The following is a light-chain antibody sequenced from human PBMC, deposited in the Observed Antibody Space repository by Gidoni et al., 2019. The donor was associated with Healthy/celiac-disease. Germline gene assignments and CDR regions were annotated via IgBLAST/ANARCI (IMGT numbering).Light chain of an antibody. CDR2: GAS. CDR3: QQYNNWPPWT. Sequence: EIVMTQSPATLSVSPGERATLSCRASQSVSSKLAWYQQKPNQAPRLLIYGASTRATGIPARFRGSGSGTEFTLTISSLQSEDFAVYYCQQYNNWPPWTFGQGTKVEIK. V-gene: IGKV3-15*01. J-gene: IGKJ1*01. CDR1: QSVSSK.